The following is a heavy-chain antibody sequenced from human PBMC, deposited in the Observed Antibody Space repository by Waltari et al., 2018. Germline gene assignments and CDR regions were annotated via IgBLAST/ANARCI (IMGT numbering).Heavy chain of an antibody. CDR1: GYSFTSYW. D-gene: IGHD6-25*01. J-gene: IGHJ6*02. V-gene: IGHV5-51*03. CDR2: IYPGDADT. CDR3: AGSSGEYYYGMDV. Sequence: EVQLVQSGAEVYKPGESLKISCKGYGYSFTSYWIGWLRQMPGKGRERMGIIYPGDADTRYSPSVQGQVTISADKSIRTAYLQWSSLKASDTAMYYCAGSSGEYYYGMDVWGQGTTVTVSS.